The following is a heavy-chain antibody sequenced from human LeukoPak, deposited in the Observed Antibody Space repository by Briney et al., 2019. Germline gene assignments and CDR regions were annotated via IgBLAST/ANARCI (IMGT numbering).Heavy chain of an antibody. J-gene: IGHJ4*02. V-gene: IGHV3-48*01. CDR3: ARRMIAAAGQIDY. CDR2: ISSSSSTI. D-gene: IGHD6-13*01. CDR1: GFTFSSYS. Sequence: GGSLRLSCAASGFTFSSYSMNWVRQAPGKGLEWVSYISSSSSTIYYADSVKGRFTISRDNAKNSLYLQMNSLRAEDTAVYYCARRMIAAAGQIDYWGQGTLVTVSS.